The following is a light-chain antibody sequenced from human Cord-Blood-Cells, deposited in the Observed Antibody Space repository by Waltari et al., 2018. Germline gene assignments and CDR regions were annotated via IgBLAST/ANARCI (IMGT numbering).Light chain of an antibody. V-gene: IGKV1-5*01. Sequence: DIQMTQSPSTLSASVGDRVTITCRASQSISSWLAWYQQKPGKAPKLLIYDASSLESGVPSRFSGRGSGTECTLTISSLQPDDFATYYCQQYNRYAPYTFGQGTKLEIK. J-gene: IGKJ2*01. CDR3: QQYNRYAPYT. CDR1: QSISSW. CDR2: DAS.